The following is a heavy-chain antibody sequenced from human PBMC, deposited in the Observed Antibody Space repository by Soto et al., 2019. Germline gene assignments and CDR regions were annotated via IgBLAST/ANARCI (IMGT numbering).Heavy chain of an antibody. J-gene: IGHJ3*01. CDR3: ARAGGRYAITAYDV. Sequence: SETPSISCAGSGVSVNSCYWGWIRQQPGKALEWIGYIYYSGTTNYNPSLKSRVTISVDSSKNQFSLRLSSVTAADTAVHYCARAGGRYAITAYDVWGPGTLVTVSS. CDR2: IYYSGTT. CDR1: GVSVNSCY. V-gene: IGHV4-59*02. D-gene: IGHD1-26*01.